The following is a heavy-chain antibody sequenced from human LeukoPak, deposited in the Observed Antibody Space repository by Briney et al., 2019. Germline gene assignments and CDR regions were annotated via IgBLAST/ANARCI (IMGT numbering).Heavy chain of an antibody. CDR3: ATPNKVAGRFYYFDY. CDR1: GGSISSSSYY. J-gene: IGHJ4*02. Sequence: SETLSLTCTVSGGSISSSSYYWGWIRQPPGKGLEWIGSIYYSGCTYYNPSLKSRVTISVDTPKNQFSLKLSSVTAADTAVYYCATPNKVAGRFYYFDYWGQGTLVTVSS. CDR2: IYYSGCT. V-gene: IGHV4-39*01. D-gene: IGHD2-15*01.